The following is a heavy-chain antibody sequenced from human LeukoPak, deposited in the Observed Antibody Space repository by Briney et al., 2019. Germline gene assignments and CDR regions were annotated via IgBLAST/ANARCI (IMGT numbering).Heavy chain of an antibody. Sequence: SETLSLTCTVYGGSFSGYYWSWIRQPPGKGLEWIGEINHSGSTNYNPSLKSRVTISVDTSKNQFSLKLSSVTAADTAVYYCARDPRKGNWGQGTLVTVSS. V-gene: IGHV4-34*01. CDR3: ARDPRKGN. CDR2: INHSGST. CDR1: GGSFSGYY. D-gene: IGHD6-13*01. J-gene: IGHJ4*02.